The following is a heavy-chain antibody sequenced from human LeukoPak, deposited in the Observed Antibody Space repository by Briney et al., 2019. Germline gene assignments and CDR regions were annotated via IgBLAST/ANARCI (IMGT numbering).Heavy chain of an antibody. J-gene: IGHJ4*02. Sequence: ASVKVSCKASGYTFPSYVISWVRQAPRQGLTWMGWISAYNGNTNYAQKLQGTVTMTTDTSTSTAYMELRSLRSDDTAVYYCARRDRNDAVSVYWGRGTLVTVSS. D-gene: IGHD1-1*01. CDR2: ISAYNGNT. V-gene: IGHV1-18*01. CDR1: GYTFPSYV. CDR3: ARRDRNDAVSVY.